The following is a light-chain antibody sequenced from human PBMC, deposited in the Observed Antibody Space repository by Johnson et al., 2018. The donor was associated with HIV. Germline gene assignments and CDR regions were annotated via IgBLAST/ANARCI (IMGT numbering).Light chain of an antibody. CDR2: GNN. Sequence: QSVLTQPPSVSASPGQKVTISCSGSSSNIGNNYFSWYQQFPGTAPKLLIYGNNKRPSGIPDRFSGSKSGTSATLGITGLQTGDEADYYCGTGDSRLSTYVYGTGTNVTVL. V-gene: IGLV1-51*01. J-gene: IGLJ1*01. CDR3: GTGDSRLSTYV. CDR1: SSNIGNNY.